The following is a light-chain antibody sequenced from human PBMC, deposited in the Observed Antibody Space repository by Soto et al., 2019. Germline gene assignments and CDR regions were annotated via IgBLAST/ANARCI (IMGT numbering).Light chain of an antibody. CDR1: QSISKY. V-gene: IGKV1-39*01. CDR3: QQAYDIPRT. CDR2: STS. Sequence: DIQMTQSPSSLSGSVGDRVTLTRRATQSISKYLNWYQQKPGKAPNLLIYSTSTLQSGVPSRFSGSGSGTDFTLTINSLQPEDFATYYCQQAYDIPRTFGQGTKVDIK. J-gene: IGKJ1*01.